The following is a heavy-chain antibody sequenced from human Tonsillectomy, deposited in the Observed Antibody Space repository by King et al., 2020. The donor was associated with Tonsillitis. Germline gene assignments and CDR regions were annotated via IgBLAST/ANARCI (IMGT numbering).Heavy chain of an antibody. CDR1: GGTFSSYA. V-gene: IGHV1-69*09. CDR2: IIPILGIA. D-gene: IGHD6-13*01. CDR3: ARDTIVVAGTFDC. J-gene: IGHJ4*02. Sequence: VQLVESGAEVKKPGSSVKVSCKASGGTFSSYAISWVRQAPGQGLEWMGRIIPILGIANYAQKFQGRVTITADKSTSTGYMELSSLRSEDTAVYYCARDTIVVAGTFDCWGQGTLVTVSS.